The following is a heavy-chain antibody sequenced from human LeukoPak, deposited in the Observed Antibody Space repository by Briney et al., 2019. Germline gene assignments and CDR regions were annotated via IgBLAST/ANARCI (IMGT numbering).Heavy chain of an antibody. J-gene: IGHJ4*02. Sequence: SETLSLTCTVSGGSISSYYWSWIRQPPGKGLEWIGYIYYSGSTNYNPSLKSRVTISEDTSKNQFSLKLSSVTAADTAVYYCARGDYGFWSGYYHFDYWGQGTLVTVSS. CDR3: ARGDYGFWSGYYHFDY. CDR1: GGSISSYY. V-gene: IGHV4-59*01. CDR2: IYYSGST. D-gene: IGHD3-3*01.